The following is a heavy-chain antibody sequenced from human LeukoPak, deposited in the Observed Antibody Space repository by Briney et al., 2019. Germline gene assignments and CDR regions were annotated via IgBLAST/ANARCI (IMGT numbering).Heavy chain of an antibody. CDR3: ARMVAAAGTEVDY. J-gene: IGHJ4*02. V-gene: IGHV1-8*01. CDR1: GYTFTTYD. D-gene: IGHD6-13*01. CDR2: MNPNSGDT. Sequence: EASVKVSCKASGYTFTTYDITWVRQATGQGLEWMGWMNPNSGDTAYAQKFQGRVAMTRDTSISTAYMELSRLRSDDTAVYYCARMVAAAGTEVDYWGQGTLVAVSS.